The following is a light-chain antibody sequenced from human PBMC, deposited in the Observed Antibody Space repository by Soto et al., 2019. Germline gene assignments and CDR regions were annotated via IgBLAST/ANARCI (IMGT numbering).Light chain of an antibody. V-gene: IGLV2-8*01. CDR1: SSDIGNYNY. Sequence: QSVLTQPPSASGPPGQSVTISCTGTSSDIGNYNYVSWYQHHPGKAPKLMIFEVSKRPSGVPDRFSGSKSGSTASLTVSGLQAEDEADYYCSSYVGSNNLVFGGGTKVTVL. J-gene: IGLJ2*01. CDR2: EVS. CDR3: SSYVGSNNLV.